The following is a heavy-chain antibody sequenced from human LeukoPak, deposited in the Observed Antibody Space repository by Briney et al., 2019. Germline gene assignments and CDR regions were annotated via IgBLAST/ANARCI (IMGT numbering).Heavy chain of an antibody. CDR3: TTMGYSSSWYGRDYYYYGMDV. J-gene: IGHJ6*02. CDR2: IKSKTDGGTT. V-gene: IGHV3-15*01. CDR1: GFTFSNAW. D-gene: IGHD6-13*01. Sequence: GGSLRLSCAASGFTFSNAWMSWVRQAPGKELEWVGRIKSKTDGGTTDYAAPVKGRFTTSRDDSKNTLYLQMNSLKTEDTAVYYCTTMGYSSSWYGRDYYYYGMDVWGQGTTVTVSS.